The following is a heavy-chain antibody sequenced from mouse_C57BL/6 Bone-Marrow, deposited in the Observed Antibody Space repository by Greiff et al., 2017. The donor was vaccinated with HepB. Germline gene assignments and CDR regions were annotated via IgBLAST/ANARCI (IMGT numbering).Heavy chain of an antibody. D-gene: IGHD1-1*01. V-gene: IGHV14-1*01. J-gene: IGHJ2*01. Sequence: EVQLQQSGAELVRPGASVKLSCTASGFNIKDYYMHWVKQRPEQGLEWIGRIDPEDGDTEYAPKFQGKATMPAETSSNTAYLQLSSLTSEDTAVYYCTILRWPSWGQGTTLTVSS. CDR1: GFNIKDYY. CDR3: TILRWPS. CDR2: IDPEDGDT.